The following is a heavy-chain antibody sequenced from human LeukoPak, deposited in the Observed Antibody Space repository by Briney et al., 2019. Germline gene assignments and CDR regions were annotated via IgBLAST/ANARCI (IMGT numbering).Heavy chain of an antibody. D-gene: IGHD6-13*01. V-gene: IGHV3-30*18. CDR2: ITHDGGTK. Sequence: PGGSLRLSCAASGFTFSSYGMHWVRQAPGKGLEWVADITHDGGTKYTPDSVKGRFSISRDNSKNSLFLQMNSLRVEDTGVYYCAKDKDMAAAGYYFDYWGQGSLVTVSS. CDR1: GFTFSSYG. CDR3: AKDKDMAAAGYYFDY. J-gene: IGHJ4*02.